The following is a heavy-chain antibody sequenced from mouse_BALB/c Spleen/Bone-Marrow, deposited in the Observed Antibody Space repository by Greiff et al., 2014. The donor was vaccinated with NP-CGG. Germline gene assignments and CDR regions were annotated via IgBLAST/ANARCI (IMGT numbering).Heavy chain of an antibody. V-gene: IGHV2-9*02. CDR3: ARVYLWYFDV. CDR1: GFSFTSYG. Sequence: QVHVKQSGPGLVAPSQSLSITCTVSGFSFTSYGVHWVRQPPGKGLEWLGVIWAGGSTNYYSALMSRLGINKDNSKSQVFLKMNSLQTDDTAMYYCARVYLWYFDVWGAGTTVTVSS. CDR2: IWAGGST. D-gene: IGHD2-3*01. J-gene: IGHJ1*01.